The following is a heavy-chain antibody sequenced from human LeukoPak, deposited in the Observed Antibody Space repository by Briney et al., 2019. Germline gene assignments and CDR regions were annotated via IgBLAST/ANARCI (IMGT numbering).Heavy chain of an antibody. Sequence: ASVKVSCKASGYTFTSYGISWVRQAPGQGLEWMGWISAYNGSTNYAQKLQGRVTMTTDTSTSTAYMELRSLRSGDTAVYYCARDPTTGDYERLYYFDYWGQGTLVTVSS. V-gene: IGHV1-18*04. J-gene: IGHJ4*02. CDR3: ARDPTTGDYERLYYFDY. CDR1: GYTFTSYG. CDR2: ISAYNGST. D-gene: IGHD4-17*01.